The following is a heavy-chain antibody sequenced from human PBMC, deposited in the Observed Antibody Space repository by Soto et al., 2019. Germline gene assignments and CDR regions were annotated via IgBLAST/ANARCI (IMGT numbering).Heavy chain of an antibody. CDR1: GGTFSSYA. CDR3: ASLQYYYDGSGYSYYFDY. CDR2: IIPIFGTA. Sequence: SVKVSCKASGGTFSSYAISWVRQAPGQGLEWMGGIIPIFGTANYAQKFQGRVTITADKSTSTAYMELSSLRSEDTAVYYCASLQYYYDGSGYSYYFDYWGQGTPVTVSS. J-gene: IGHJ4*02. D-gene: IGHD3-22*01. V-gene: IGHV1-69*06.